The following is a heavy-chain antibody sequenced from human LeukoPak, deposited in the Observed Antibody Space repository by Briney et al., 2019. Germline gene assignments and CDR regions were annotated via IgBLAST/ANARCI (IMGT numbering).Heavy chain of an antibody. J-gene: IGHJ3*02. V-gene: IGHV3-30*18. Sequence: GGSLRLSCAASGFTFSSYGMHWVRQAPGKGLEWVAVISYDGSNKYYADSVKGRFTISRDNSKNTLYLQMNSLRAEDTAVYYCAKDLAVAHDAFDIWGQGAMVTVSS. CDR2: ISYDGSNK. CDR1: GFTFSSYG. CDR3: AKDLAVAHDAFDI. D-gene: IGHD5-12*01.